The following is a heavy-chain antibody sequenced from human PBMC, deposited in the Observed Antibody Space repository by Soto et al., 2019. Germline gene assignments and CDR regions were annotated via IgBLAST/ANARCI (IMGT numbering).Heavy chain of an antibody. J-gene: IGHJ6*02. Sequence: SVKVSCKASGGTFSSYGIGWVRQAPGQGLEWMGGIIPIIGTANYAQKFQGRVTITADESTSTAYMELSSLRSEDTAVYYCARPTYYDFWSGYQTGYYYYGMDVWGQGTTVTVSS. CDR2: IIPIIGTA. D-gene: IGHD3-3*01. V-gene: IGHV1-69*13. CDR3: ARPTYYDFWSGYQTGYYYYGMDV. CDR1: GGTFSSYG.